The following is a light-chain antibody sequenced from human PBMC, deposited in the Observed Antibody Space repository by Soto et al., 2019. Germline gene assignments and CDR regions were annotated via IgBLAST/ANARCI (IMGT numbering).Light chain of an antibody. V-gene: IGKV3-11*01. CDR1: QAVNTR. J-gene: IGKJ1*01. CDR3: HQRHSCPRT. CDR2: LAS. Sequence: EIVLTQSPATLSSFPGDRVTLSCRASQAVNTRLAWYQHKPGQAPRLLIYLASNRAAGVPARFSGSGSGADFARAISDVEPVDFAVFCCHQRHSCPRTFGEGTKGDIK.